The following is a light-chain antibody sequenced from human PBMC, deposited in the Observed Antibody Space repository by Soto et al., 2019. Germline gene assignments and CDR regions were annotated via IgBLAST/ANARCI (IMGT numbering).Light chain of an antibody. CDR1: QSISTW. V-gene: IGKV1-5*03. CDR2: KAS. J-gene: IGKJ1*01. CDR3: QQYNSYSWT. Sequence: DIQMTQSPSILSASVGDRVTITCRASQSISTWLAWYQQKPGKAPKLLIYKASSLQSGVPSRFSGSGFETEFTLTVSSLQPDDFATYYCQQYNSYSWTFGQGTEVEIK.